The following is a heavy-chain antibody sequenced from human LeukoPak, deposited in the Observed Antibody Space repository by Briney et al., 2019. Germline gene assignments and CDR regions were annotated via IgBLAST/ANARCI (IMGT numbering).Heavy chain of an antibody. V-gene: IGHV1-69*04. CDR2: IIPILGIA. Sequence: SVKVSCXASGGTFSSYTISWVRQAPGQGLEWMERIIPILGIANYAQKFQGRVTITADKSTSTAYMELSSLRSEDTAVYYCARESFPAASDYWGQGTLVTVSS. CDR3: ARESFPAASDY. D-gene: IGHD2-2*01. J-gene: IGHJ4*02. CDR1: GGTFSSYT.